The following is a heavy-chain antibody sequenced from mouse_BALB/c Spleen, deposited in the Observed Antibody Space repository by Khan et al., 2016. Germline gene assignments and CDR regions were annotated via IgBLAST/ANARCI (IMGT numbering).Heavy chain of an antibody. J-gene: IGHJ1*01. Sequence: QIQLVQSGPELKKPGETVKISCKASGYTFTNYGMNWVKQAPGNGLKWMGWMNTYTGEPTYADDFKGRFAFSLKTSARTAYLQINNLKNEDTATYFCARDYDYDGDWYFDVWGAGTTVTVSS. CDR3: ARDYDYDGDWYFDV. CDR2: MNTYTGEP. V-gene: IGHV9-3-1*01. D-gene: IGHD2-4*01. CDR1: GYTFTNYG.